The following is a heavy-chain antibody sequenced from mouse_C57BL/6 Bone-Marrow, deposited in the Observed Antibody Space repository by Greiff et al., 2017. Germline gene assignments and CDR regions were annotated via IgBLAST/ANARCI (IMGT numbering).Heavy chain of an antibody. Sequence: EVHLVESGGGLVQPKGSLKLSCAASGFTFNTYAMHWVRQAPGKGLECVARIRSKSSNYATYYADSVKDRFTISRDDSQSMLYLQMNNLKTEDTAMYYCVSVITTVVEGDYAMDYWGQGTSVTVSS. CDR1: GFTFNTYA. V-gene: IGHV10-3*01. D-gene: IGHD1-1*01. J-gene: IGHJ4*01. CDR3: VSVITTVVEGDYAMDY. CDR2: IRSKSSNYAT.